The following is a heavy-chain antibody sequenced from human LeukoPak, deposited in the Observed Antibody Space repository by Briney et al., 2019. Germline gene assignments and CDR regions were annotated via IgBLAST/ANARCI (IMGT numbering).Heavy chain of an antibody. D-gene: IGHD3-22*01. CDR1: GYTFTGYY. CDR2: INPNSGGT. V-gene: IGHV1-2*02. CDR3: ASVYDRGFAFDI. Sequence: ASVKVSCKASGYTFTGYYMHWVRQAPGQGLEWMGWINPNSGGTNYAQKFQGRVTMTRDTATSTAYMELSRLRSDDTAVYYCASVYDRGFAFDIWGQGTMVTVSS. J-gene: IGHJ3*02.